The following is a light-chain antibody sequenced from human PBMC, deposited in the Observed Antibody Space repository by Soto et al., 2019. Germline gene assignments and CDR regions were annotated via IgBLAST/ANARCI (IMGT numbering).Light chain of an antibody. J-gene: IGLJ2*01. CDR2: DVS. CDR3: SLYTSSITLV. Sequence: QSALTQPAYVSGSPGQSITISCTGTSSDVGGYNYVYWYQQHPGKAPKLMIYDVSNRPSGVSNRFSGSKSGNTASLTISGLQAEDEADYYCSLYTSSITLVFGGGTKVTVL. V-gene: IGLV2-14*01. CDR1: SSDVGGYNY.